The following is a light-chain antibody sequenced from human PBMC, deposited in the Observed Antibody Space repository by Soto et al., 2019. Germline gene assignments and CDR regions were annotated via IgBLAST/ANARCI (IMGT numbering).Light chain of an antibody. J-gene: IGKJ1*01. CDR2: AAS. CDR3: QQSYSTPRT. Sequence: DIQMTQSPSSLSSSGGDRVSITCLSSQSISSYLNWYQQKPGKAPKLLIYAASSLQSGVPSRFSGSGSGTDFTLTISSLQPEDFATYYCQQSYSTPRTFGQGTKVDIK. V-gene: IGKV1-39*01. CDR1: QSISSY.